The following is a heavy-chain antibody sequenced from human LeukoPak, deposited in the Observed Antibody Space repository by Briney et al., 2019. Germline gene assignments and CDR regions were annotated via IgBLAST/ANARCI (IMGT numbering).Heavy chain of an antibody. D-gene: IGHD1-26*01. J-gene: IGHJ4*02. Sequence: PGGSLRLSCATSGFTLSSYNMNWVRQAPGKGLEYVSAIGSNGGSTYYANSVKGRFTISRDNSKNTLYLQMNSLRAEDTAVYYCAKDRSHSGRDYFDYWGQGTLVTVSS. CDR2: IGSNGGST. CDR1: GFTLSSYN. V-gene: IGHV3-64*01. CDR3: AKDRSHSGRDYFDY.